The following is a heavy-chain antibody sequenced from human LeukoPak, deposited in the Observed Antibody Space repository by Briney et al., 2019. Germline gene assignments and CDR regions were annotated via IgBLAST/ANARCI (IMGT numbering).Heavy chain of an antibody. V-gene: IGHV3-23*01. Sequence: GGTLRLSCAASGFTFSNYGMSWVRRAPGKGLEWVSSITFSDGITYYADSLKGRFTISRDNSRNRLYLQLNSLRTEDTAIYYCAKQNYDILTGYLYFDFWGQGALVTVSS. CDR3: AKQNYDILTGYLYFDF. CDR2: ITFSDGIT. CDR1: GFTFSNYG. D-gene: IGHD3-9*01. J-gene: IGHJ4*02.